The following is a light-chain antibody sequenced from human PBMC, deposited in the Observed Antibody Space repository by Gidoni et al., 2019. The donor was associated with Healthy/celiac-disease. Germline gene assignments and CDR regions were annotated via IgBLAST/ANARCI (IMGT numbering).Light chain of an antibody. J-gene: IGLJ2*01. CDR3: SSYTSSSTPEVV. CDR1: SSDVGGYNY. V-gene: IGLV2-14*01. CDR2: EVS. Sequence: QSALTQPASVSGSPGPSITISCTGTSSDVGGYNYVSWYQQHPGKAPKLMIYEVSNRPSGVSNRFSGSKSGNTASLTISGLQAEDEADYYCSSYTSSSTPEVVFGGGTKLTVL.